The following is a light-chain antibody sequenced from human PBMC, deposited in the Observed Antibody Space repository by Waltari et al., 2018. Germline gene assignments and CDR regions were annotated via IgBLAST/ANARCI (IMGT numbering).Light chain of an antibody. V-gene: IGKV1-39*01. J-gene: IGKJ1*01. CDR1: QSISTY. Sequence: DIQMAQSPSSLSASVGDRVTITCRASQSISTYLNWYQQKPGKAPKLLISDASSLQSGVPSRFSGSRSGTDFTLTISSLQPEDFATYYCQQSYSPLSTFGQGTKVEIK. CDR2: DAS. CDR3: QQSYSPLST.